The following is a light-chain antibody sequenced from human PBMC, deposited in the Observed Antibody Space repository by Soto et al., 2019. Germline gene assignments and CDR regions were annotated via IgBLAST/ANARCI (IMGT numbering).Light chain of an antibody. CDR2: DAS. V-gene: IGKV3-11*01. CDR3: QQRSNWSIT. J-gene: IGKJ5*01. Sequence: EIVMTQSPATLCLSPGERPTLSCRASQSVSSYLAWYQQKPGQARRLLIYDASNRATGIPARFSGSGSGTDFTLTISSLEPEDFAVYYCQQRSNWSITFGPGTRLEIK. CDR1: QSVSSY.